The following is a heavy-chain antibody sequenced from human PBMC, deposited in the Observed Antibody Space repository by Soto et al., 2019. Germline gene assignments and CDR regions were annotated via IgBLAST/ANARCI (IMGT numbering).Heavy chain of an antibody. CDR3: ARERAIVVVVAATRFDY. CDR1: GYTFTGYY. Sequence: ASVKVSCKASGYTFTGYYMHWVRQAPGQGLEWMGWINPNSGGTNYAQKFQGRVTMTRDTSISTAYMELSRLRSDDTAVYYCARERAIVVVVAATRFDYWGQGTLVTVSS. V-gene: IGHV1-2*02. D-gene: IGHD2-15*01. CDR2: INPNSGGT. J-gene: IGHJ4*02.